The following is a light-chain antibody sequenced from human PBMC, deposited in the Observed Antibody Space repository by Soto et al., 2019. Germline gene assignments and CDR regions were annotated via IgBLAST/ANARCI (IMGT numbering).Light chain of an antibody. V-gene: IGKV3-15*01. J-gene: IGKJ5*01. CDR2: EAA. Sequence: DIEMTQSPATLSVSPGDRVTLSCRASQTISAPFAWYQQKPGQAPTRLIYEAATRATGVPARFSGSGSVTEFTLTIISRLSEDFAAYYCHQYYDSPITFGQGTRLEIK. CDR1: QTISAP. CDR3: HQYYDSPIT.